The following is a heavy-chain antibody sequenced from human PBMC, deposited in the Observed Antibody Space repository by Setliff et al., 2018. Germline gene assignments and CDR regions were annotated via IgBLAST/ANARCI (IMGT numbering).Heavy chain of an antibody. CDR3: ARDQTPYNWGFNNAFDI. Sequence: LRLSCAASGFTFSSYSMNWVRQAPGKGLEWVSYISSSSITIYYADSVKGRFTISRDNAKNSLYLQMNSLRAEDTAVYYCARDQTPYNWGFNNAFDIWGQGTMVTVS. J-gene: IGHJ3*02. CDR1: GFTFSSYS. V-gene: IGHV3-48*01. CDR2: ISSSSITI. D-gene: IGHD7-27*01.